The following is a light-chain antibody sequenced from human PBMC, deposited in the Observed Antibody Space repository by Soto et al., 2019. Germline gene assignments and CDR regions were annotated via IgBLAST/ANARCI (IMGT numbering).Light chain of an antibody. CDR3: QQYHDWPPWT. V-gene: IGKV3-15*01. CDR2: DAS. CDR1: QTISKN. J-gene: IGKJ1*01. Sequence: EIVVTQFPATVSVSPGDRATLSCRTSQTISKNLAWYQQKPGQAPRLLIYDASTRATDIPDRFSGSGSGTEFTLTISSLKSEDFAVYYCQQYHDWPPWTFGQGTKVDI.